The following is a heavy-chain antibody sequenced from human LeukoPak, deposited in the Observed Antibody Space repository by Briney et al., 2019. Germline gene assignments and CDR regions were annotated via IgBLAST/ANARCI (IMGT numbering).Heavy chain of an antibody. D-gene: IGHD5-24*01. V-gene: IGHV4-39*02. CDR1: GGSISSSSYY. CDR2: IYYSGST. J-gene: IGHJ4*02. CDR3: AKDPDGYKPH. Sequence: SETLSLTCTVSGGSISSSSYYWGWIRQPPGKGLEWVGSIYYSGSTYYNPSLKSRVTISVDTSKNQFSLKLSSVTAADTAVYYCAKDPDGYKPHWGQGTLVTVSS.